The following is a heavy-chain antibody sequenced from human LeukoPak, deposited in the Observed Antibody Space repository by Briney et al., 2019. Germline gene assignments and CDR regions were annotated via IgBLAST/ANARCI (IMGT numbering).Heavy chain of an antibody. CDR3: GRAFHGSGPVPLDY. CDR1: GYSISRGYY. J-gene: IGHJ4*02. Sequence: SQTLSLSCTVSGYSISRGYYWGWIRQPPGKGLEWIGSLYHSGSTYYNPSVKSRVTISVDTPKNQFSLKLSSVPAPDTAVFYWGRAFHGSGPVPLDYWGQGTLLTVSS. CDR2: LYHSGST. D-gene: IGHD3-10*01. V-gene: IGHV4-38-2*02.